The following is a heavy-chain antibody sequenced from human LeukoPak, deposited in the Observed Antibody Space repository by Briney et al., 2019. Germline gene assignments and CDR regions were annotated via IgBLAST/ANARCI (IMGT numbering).Heavy chain of an antibody. CDR3: ARAGLWEEWFYYYYMDV. CDR1: GYTFTSYY. CDR2: INPSGGST. V-gene: IGHV1-46*01. D-gene: IGHD3-3*01. J-gene: IGHJ6*03. Sequence: GASVKVSCKASGYTFTSYYMHWVRQAPGQGLEWMGIINPSGGSTSYAQKFQGRVTMTRDTSTSTVYMELSSLRSEDTAVYYCARAGLWEEWFYYYYMDVWGKGTTVTVSS.